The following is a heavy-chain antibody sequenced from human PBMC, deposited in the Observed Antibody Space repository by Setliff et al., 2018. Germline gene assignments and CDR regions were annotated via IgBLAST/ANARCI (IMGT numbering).Heavy chain of an antibody. V-gene: IGHV1-69*06. Sequence: GASVKVSCKASGGTFSSYAISWVRQAPGQGLEWMGRIIPIFGTANYALKFQGRVTITADKSTSTAYMELSSLRSEDTAVYYCARELPRTIFGVVIDYWGQGTLVTVSS. D-gene: IGHD3-3*01. CDR2: IIPIFGTA. J-gene: IGHJ4*02. CDR3: ARELPRTIFGVVIDY. CDR1: GGTFSSYA.